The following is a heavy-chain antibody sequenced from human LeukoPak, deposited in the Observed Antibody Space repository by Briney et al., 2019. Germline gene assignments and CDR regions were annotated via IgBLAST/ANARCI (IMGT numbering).Heavy chain of an antibody. J-gene: IGHJ5*02. D-gene: IGHD2-21*02. CDR3: ALYCGGDCYSSWFDP. V-gene: IGHV1-69*05. CDR1: GGTFGSYA. Sequence: SVKVSCKASGGTFGSYAIGWVRQAPEQGLEWMGGIIPIFGTADYAQKFQGRVTITTDESTSTAYMELSSLRSEDTAVYYCALYCGGDCYSSWFDPWGQGTLVTVSS. CDR2: IIPIFGTA.